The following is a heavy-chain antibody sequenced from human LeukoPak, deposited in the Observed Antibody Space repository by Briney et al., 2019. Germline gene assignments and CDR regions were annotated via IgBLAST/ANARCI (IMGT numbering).Heavy chain of an antibody. CDR3: ARGSGWYCTNDECYTGDFDY. D-gene: IGHD2-8*01. Sequence: GGSLRLSCAASGFTVSSNYMSWVRQAPGKGLEWVSVIYSGGSTYYADSVKGRFTISRDNSKNTLYLQMNSLRAEDTAVYYCARGSGWYCTNDECYTGDFDYWGQGTLVTVSS. V-gene: IGHV3-66*01. J-gene: IGHJ4*02. CDR1: GFTVSSNY. CDR2: IYSGGST.